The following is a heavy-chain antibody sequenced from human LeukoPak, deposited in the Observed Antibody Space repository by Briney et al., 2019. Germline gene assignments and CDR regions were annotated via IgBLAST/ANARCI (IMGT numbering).Heavy chain of an antibody. Sequence: GGSLRLSCAASGFTFSSYVMHWVRQAPGKGLEYVSAISSNGGSTYYANSVKGRFTISRGNSKNTLYLQMGSLRPEDMAVYYCATTLGYCSGGSCFVTYFDYWGQGTLVTVSS. CDR2: ISSNGGST. CDR3: ATTLGYCSGGSCFVTYFDY. D-gene: IGHD2-15*01. V-gene: IGHV3-64*01. J-gene: IGHJ4*02. CDR1: GFTFSSYV.